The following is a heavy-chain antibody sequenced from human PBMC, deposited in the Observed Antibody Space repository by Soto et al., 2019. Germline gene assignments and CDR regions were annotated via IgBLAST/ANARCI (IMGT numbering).Heavy chain of an antibody. J-gene: IGHJ4*02. CDR3: AHGRSVGSTYYFEY. CDR2: VYYNDDI. CDR1: GFSLSTGAVG. D-gene: IGHD2-2*03. V-gene: IGHV2-5*01. Sequence: QITLKESGPTLVKPTQTLTLTCTFSGFSLSTGAVGVGWIRPPPGEALEWLALVYYNDDIRYSPSLKGRLTITKDTAKNQVVLTLTNMDLVDTATYFCAHGRSVGSTYYFEYWGQGTLVTVSS.